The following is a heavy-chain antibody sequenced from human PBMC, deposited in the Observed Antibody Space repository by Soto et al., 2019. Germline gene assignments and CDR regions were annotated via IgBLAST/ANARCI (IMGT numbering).Heavy chain of an antibody. Sequence: ASVKVSCKASGYTITRYGISWVRQAPGQGLEWMGWISAYNGNTNYAQKLQGRVTMTTDTSTSTAYMELRSLRSDDTAVYYCARRESRAYGMDVWGQGTTVTVSS. V-gene: IGHV1-18*01. J-gene: IGHJ6*02. CDR3: ARRESRAYGMDV. D-gene: IGHD2-2*01. CDR1: GYTITRYG. CDR2: ISAYNGNT.